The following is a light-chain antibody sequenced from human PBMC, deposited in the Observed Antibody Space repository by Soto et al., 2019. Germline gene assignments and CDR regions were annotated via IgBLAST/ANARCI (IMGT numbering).Light chain of an antibody. CDR3: QQNYRATPWT. V-gene: IGKV1-39*01. Sequence: DIQMTQSPSSLSASVGDRITITCRASQSISRYLNWYQHKPGKAPKLLINAASSLERGVPSRFSGGGYGTDFTLNISGLQPDDFATYYCQQNYRATPWTFGQGTKVDIK. J-gene: IGKJ1*01. CDR1: QSISRY. CDR2: AAS.